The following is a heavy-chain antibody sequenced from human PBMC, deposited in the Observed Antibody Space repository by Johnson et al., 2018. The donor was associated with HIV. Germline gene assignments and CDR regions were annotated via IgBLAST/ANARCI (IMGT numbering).Heavy chain of an antibody. CDR1: GFTFDDYA. V-gene: IGHV3-9*01. J-gene: IGHJ3*01. Sequence: VQLVESGGGLVQPGRSLRLSCAASGFTFDDYALHWIRQAPGKGLAWVSGISWNGANRGYADSVKGRFTISRDDAKNSLYLLIDSLRTEDTALYYCAKDMAYGDYLFRNAFDVWGQGTMVTVSS. CDR3: AKDMAYGDYLFRNAFDV. CDR2: ISWNGANR. D-gene: IGHD4-17*01.